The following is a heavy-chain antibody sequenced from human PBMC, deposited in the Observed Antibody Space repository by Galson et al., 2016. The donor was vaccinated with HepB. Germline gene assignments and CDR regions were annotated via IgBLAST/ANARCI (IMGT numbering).Heavy chain of an antibody. J-gene: IGHJ5*02. CDR3: ARTNWLDL. V-gene: IGHV3-74*01. CDR1: GFNFGGYW. CDR2: IENDGTTT. Sequence: SLRLSCATSGFNFGGYWMHWVRQAPGEGLVWVSCIENDGTTTAYADPVKGRFAISRDNAKNTLYLQMNSLRADDTAVYYCARTNWLDLWGQGTLVTVSS.